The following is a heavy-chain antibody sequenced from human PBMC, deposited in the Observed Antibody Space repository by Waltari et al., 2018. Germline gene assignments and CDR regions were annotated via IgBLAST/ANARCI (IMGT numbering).Heavy chain of an antibody. CDR2: ISSSGPTI. D-gene: IGHD4-17*01. J-gene: IGHJ4*02. CDR3: ARVWGVTTSDF. V-gene: IGHV3-48*03. Sequence: EVQLVESGGGLVQPGGSLRLSCAASGSSLRYYGMNWVRQAPGKGLEWLSFISSSGPTIHYADSVKGRFTVSRDNTKNSLSLQMNSLRAEDTAVYYCARVWGVTTSDFWGQGTLVTVSS. CDR1: GSSLRYYG.